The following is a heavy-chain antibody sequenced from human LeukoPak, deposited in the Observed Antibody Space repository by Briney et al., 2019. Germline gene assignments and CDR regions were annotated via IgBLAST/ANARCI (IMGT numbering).Heavy chain of an antibody. V-gene: IGHV4-59*01. Sequence: SETLSLTCTVSGGSISNYYWNWIRQPPGKGLEWIGFIYSSGTTNYNPSLKSRVTISVDTSKNQFSLKLSSVTAADTAVYYCARAEVVPAPFDYWGQGTLVTVSS. D-gene: IGHD2-2*01. J-gene: IGHJ4*02. CDR1: GGSISNYY. CDR2: IYSSGTT. CDR3: ARAEVVPAPFDY.